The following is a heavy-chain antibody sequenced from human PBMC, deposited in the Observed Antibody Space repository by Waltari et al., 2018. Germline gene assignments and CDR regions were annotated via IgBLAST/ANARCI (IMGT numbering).Heavy chain of an antibody. CDR1: GGSIRSPY. CDR3: ARVAGAFDI. J-gene: IGHJ3*02. CDR2: IYYSGST. V-gene: IGHV4-59*11. Sequence: QVQLQESGPGLVKPSETLSLTCTVSGGSIRSPYWSWIRQPPGKGLEWIGYIYYSGSTNYNPSLKSRVTISVDTSKNQFSLKLSSVTAADTAVYYCARVAGAFDIWGQGTMVTVSS.